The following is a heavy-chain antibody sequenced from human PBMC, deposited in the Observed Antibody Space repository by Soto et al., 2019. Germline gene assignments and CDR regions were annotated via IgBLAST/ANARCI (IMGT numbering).Heavy chain of an antibody. CDR1: GFTFSSYV. J-gene: IGHJ6*02. V-gene: IGHV3-23*01. CDR3: AKFGGPYYYGMDV. D-gene: IGHD3-16*01. Sequence: GGSLRLSCAASGFTFSSYVMSWVRQAPGKGLEWVSAISGNGGSTYYADSVKGRFTISRDNSKNTLYLQMNSLRAEDTAVYYCAKFGGPYYYGMDVWGQGTTVTVSS. CDR2: ISGNGGST.